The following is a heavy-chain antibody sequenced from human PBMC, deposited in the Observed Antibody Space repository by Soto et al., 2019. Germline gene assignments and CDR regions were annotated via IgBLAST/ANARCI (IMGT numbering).Heavy chain of an antibody. CDR2: IYPGDSDA. D-gene: IGHD6-19*01. V-gene: IGHV5-51*01. CDR1: GYTFSNFW. CDR3: ARQGDMAATPADAFDI. Sequence: PGESLKISCQCSGYTFSNFWIAWVRQLPGKGLEWMGIIYPGDSDARYSPSFAGQVTISVDKSITTAYLHWSSLEASDSAVYYCARQGDMAATPADAFDIWGQGTLVTVSS. J-gene: IGHJ3*02.